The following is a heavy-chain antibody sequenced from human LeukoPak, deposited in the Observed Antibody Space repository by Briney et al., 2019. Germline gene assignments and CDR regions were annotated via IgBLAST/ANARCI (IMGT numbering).Heavy chain of an antibody. D-gene: IGHD3-10*01. CDR2: IYHSGST. Sequence: PSGTLSLTCAVSGGSISSSNWWSWVRQPPGKGLEWLGEIYHSGSTNYNPSLKSRVTISVDKSKNQFSLKLSSVTAADTAVYYCARQITSHGTWGWDVIHYWGQGTLVTVSS. CDR1: GGSISSSNW. J-gene: IGHJ4*02. CDR3: ARQITSHGTWGWDVIHY. V-gene: IGHV4-4*02.